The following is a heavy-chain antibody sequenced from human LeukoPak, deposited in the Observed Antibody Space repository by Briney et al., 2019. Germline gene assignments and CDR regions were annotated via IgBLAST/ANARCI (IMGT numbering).Heavy chain of an antibody. J-gene: IGHJ4*02. V-gene: IGHV3-23*01. CDR1: GFTFSSYA. CDR2: ISGSGGST. Sequence: GGSLRLSCAASGFTFSSYAMSWVRQAPGKGLEWVSAISGSGGSTYYADSVKGRFTISRDNSKITLYLQMNSLRAEDTAVYYCAKVPGVVVITYFDYWGQGTLVTVSS. CDR3: AKVPGVVVITYFDY. D-gene: IGHD3-22*01.